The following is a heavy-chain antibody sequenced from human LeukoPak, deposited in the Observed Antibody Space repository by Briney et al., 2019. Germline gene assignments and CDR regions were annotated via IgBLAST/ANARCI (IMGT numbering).Heavy chain of an antibody. D-gene: IGHD2-2*02. V-gene: IGHV3-66*02. J-gene: IGHJ1*01. CDR1: GFTVSSNY. CDR3: AVLGYCSSISCYTGYFQH. CDR2: IYSGGST. Sequence: GGSLRLSCAASGFTVSSNYMSWIRQAPGKGLEWVSVIYSGGSTYYADSVKGRFTISRDNSKNTLYLQMNCLRAEDTAVYYCAVLGYCSSISCYTGYFQHWGQGTLVTVSS.